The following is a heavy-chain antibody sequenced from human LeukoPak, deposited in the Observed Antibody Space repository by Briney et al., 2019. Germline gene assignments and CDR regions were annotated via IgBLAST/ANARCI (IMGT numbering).Heavy chain of an antibody. Sequence: ASVKVSCKASGGTFSSYAISWLRQAPGQGLEWMGGIIPIFGTANYAQKLQGRVTITADESTSTAYMELSSLRSEDTAVYYCARDLGRTWELLRDWGQGTLVTVSS. CDR1: GGTFSSYA. V-gene: IGHV1-69*13. J-gene: IGHJ4*02. CDR3: ARDLGRTWELLRD. CDR2: IIPIFGTA. D-gene: IGHD1-26*01.